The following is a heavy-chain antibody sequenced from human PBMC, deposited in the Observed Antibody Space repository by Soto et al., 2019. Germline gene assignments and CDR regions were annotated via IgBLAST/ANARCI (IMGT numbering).Heavy chain of an antibody. D-gene: IGHD3-3*01. V-gene: IGHV3-7*05. CDR1: GFTFSSYW. CDR2: IKQDGSEK. J-gene: IGHJ4*02. Sequence: EVQLVESGGGLVQPGGSLRLSCAASGFTFSSYWMSWVRQAPGKGLEWVANIKQDGSEKYYVDSVKGRFTISRDNAKNSLYLQMNSLRAEDTAVYYCARGFRSGCHKKDRGAVDYWGQGTLVTVSS. CDR3: ARGFRSGCHKKDRGAVDY.